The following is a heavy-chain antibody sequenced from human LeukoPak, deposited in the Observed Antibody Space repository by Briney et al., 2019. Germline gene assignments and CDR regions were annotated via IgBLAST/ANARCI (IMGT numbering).Heavy chain of an antibody. J-gene: IGHJ4*02. CDR3: ASSFYDLLVYFDY. D-gene: IGHD5/OR15-5a*01. Sequence: ASVKVSCKASGYTFISYYMHWVRQAPGQGLEWMGEINPSDGSTRYAQRFQGRVTMTRDMSTSTVYMELSSLRSEDTAVYYCASSFYDLLVYFDYWGQGTLVTVSS. CDR2: INPSDGST. V-gene: IGHV1-46*01. CDR1: GYTFISYY.